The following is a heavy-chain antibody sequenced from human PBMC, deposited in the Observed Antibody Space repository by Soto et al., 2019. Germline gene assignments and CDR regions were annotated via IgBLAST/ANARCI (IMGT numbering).Heavy chain of an antibody. CDR2: IIPIFGTA. V-gene: IGHV1-69*13. J-gene: IGHJ6*02. CDR1: GGTFSSYA. Sequence: GASVKVSCKASGGTFSSYAISWVRQATGQGHEWMGGIIPIFGTANYAQKFQGRVTITADESTSTAYMELSSLRSEDTAVYYCARDREDNWTDDTYYSGMDLWGQGTTVTVSS. D-gene: IGHD1-20*01. CDR3: ARDREDNWTDDTYYSGMDL.